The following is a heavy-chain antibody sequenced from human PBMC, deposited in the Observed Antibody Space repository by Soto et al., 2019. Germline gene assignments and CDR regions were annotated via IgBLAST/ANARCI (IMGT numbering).Heavy chain of an antibody. J-gene: IGHJ4*02. Sequence: EVQLVESGGGLVQPGGSLRLSCAASGFTFSSYSMNWVRHAPGKGLEWVSYISSSSSTIYYADSVKGRFTISRDNAKNSLYLQMNSLRDEDTAVYYWARDGGNSGSYVRQNYYFDYWGQGTLVTVSS. CDR3: ARDGGNSGSYVRQNYYFDY. D-gene: IGHD1-26*01. CDR1: GFTFSSYS. V-gene: IGHV3-48*02. CDR2: ISSSSSTI.